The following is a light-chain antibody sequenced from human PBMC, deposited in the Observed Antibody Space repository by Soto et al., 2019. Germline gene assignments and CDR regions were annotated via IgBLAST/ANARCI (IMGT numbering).Light chain of an antibody. J-gene: IGKJ3*01. CDR3: QQANSFPL. CDR1: QVISNY. CDR2: DAS. V-gene: IGKV1-33*01. Sequence: DIQMTQSPSSLSASVGDRVTITCQASQVISNYLNWYQQKPGKAPKLLIYDASNLQTGVPSRFSGSGSGTDFTLTISSLQPEDFATYYCQQANSFPLFGPGTKVDIK.